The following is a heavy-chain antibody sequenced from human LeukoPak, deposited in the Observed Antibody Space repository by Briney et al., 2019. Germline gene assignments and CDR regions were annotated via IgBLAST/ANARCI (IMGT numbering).Heavy chain of an antibody. CDR2: IYYSGST. V-gene: IGHV4-59*01. J-gene: IGHJ4*02. CDR1: GGSISSYY. D-gene: IGHD3-22*01. Sequence: SETLSLTCTASGGSISSYYRSWIRQPPGKGLEWIGYIYYSGSTNYNPSLKSRVTISVDTSKNQFSLKLSSVTAADTAVYYCARSSYYCDSSGYYYPYYFDYWGQGTLVTVSS. CDR3: ARSSYYCDSSGYYYPYYFDY.